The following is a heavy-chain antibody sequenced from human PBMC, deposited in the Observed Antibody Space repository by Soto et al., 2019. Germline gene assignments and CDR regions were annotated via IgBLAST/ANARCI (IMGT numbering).Heavy chain of an antibody. Sequence: QVQLQESGPGLVKPSQTLSLTCTVSGGSISSGDYYWSWIRQPPGKGLEWIGYIYYSGSTYYNPSLKSRVTISVDTSKNQFSLKLSSVTAADTAVYYCARVRGCSSTSCYAGWFDPWGQGTLVTVSS. CDR1: GGSISSGDYY. CDR2: IYYSGST. CDR3: ARVRGCSSTSCYAGWFDP. J-gene: IGHJ5*02. D-gene: IGHD2-2*01. V-gene: IGHV4-30-4*01.